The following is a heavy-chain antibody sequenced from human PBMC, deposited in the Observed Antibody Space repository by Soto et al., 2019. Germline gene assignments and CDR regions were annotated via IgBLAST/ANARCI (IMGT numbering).Heavy chain of an antibody. D-gene: IGHD3-10*01. CDR2: ISGSGGST. CDR3: AKDLMYPGFGSDY. CDR1: GFTFSSAW. V-gene: IGHV3-23*01. J-gene: IGHJ4*02. Sequence: GGSLRLSCAGSGFTFSSAWINWVRQAPGKGLEWVSAISGSGGSTYYADSVKGRFTISRDNSKNTLYLQMNSLRAEDTAVYYCAKDLMYPGFGSDYWGQGTLVTVSS.